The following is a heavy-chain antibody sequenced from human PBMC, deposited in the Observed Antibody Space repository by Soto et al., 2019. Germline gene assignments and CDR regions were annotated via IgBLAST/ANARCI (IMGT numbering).Heavy chain of an antibody. CDR2: IYYSGST. Sequence: QLQLQESGPGLVKPSETLSLTCTVSGGSISSSSYYWGWIRQPPGKGLEWIGSIYYSGSTYYNPSLKSRVTISVDTSKNQFSLKLSSVTAADTAVYYCARHDIDIVVVPAAIPGAFDIWGQGTMVTVSS. J-gene: IGHJ3*02. CDR3: ARHDIDIVVVPAAIPGAFDI. D-gene: IGHD2-2*01. V-gene: IGHV4-39*01. CDR1: GGSISSSSYY.